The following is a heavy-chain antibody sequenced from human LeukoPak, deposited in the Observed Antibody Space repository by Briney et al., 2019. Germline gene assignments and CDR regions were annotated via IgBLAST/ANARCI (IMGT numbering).Heavy chain of an antibody. CDR3: ARGHGGIVVVVRDAFDI. Sequence: PGGSLRLSCAASGFTFGTFAMHWVRQAPGKGLEWVAVMSYDGSNKYYADSVKGRFTISRDNSKNTLYLQMNSLRSEDTAGYYCARGHGGIVVVVRDAFDIWGQGTMVIVSS. CDR1: GFTFGTFA. D-gene: IGHD2-15*01. CDR2: MSYDGSNK. V-gene: IGHV3-30-3*01. J-gene: IGHJ3*02.